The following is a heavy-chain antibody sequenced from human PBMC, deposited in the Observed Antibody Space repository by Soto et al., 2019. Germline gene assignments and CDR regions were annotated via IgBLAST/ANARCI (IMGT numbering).Heavy chain of an antibody. Sequence: EVRLLDSGGGLVQPGVSLTLSCAASGFTFSSYAMSLVRQAPWKGLEWVSTLSDTTYYADSVRGRFTISRDNSENTLYLQMNSLRVEDTAVYFCARSLGPSRHFFDHWGQGTLVTASS. V-gene: IGHV3-23*01. J-gene: IGHJ4*02. D-gene: IGHD3-16*01. CDR1: GFTFSSYA. CDR3: ARSLGPSRHFFDH. CDR2: LSDTT.